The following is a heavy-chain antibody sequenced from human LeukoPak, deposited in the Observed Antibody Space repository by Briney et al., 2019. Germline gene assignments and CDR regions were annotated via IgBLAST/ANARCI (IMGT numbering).Heavy chain of an antibody. CDR2: ISDSGGRT. CDR3: AKDASARPSDY. Sequence: GGSLRLSCAASGFTFSSYAMSWFRQAPGKGLEWVSYISDSGGRTYYADSVKGRFTISRDNSKNTLHLQMSSLKAEDAAIYYCAKDASARPSDYWGRGTLVTVSS. V-gene: IGHV3-23*01. D-gene: IGHD3-3*01. J-gene: IGHJ4*02. CDR1: GFTFSSYA.